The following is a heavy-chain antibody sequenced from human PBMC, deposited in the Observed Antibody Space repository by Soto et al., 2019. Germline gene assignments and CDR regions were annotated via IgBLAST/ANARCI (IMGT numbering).Heavy chain of an antibody. CDR2: VSGRGDIT. CDR1: GFTFSNFA. J-gene: IGHJ5*02. V-gene: IGHV3-23*01. CDR3: AKTQGFIRDNWFDP. Sequence: GGSLRLSCAASGFTFSNFAMTWVRQAPGKGLQWVSIVSGRGDITYYADSVKGRFTVSRDNSKNTLYLQMSSLRAEDTAIYYCAKTQGFIRDNWFDPWGQGTLATVSS. D-gene: IGHD3-10*01.